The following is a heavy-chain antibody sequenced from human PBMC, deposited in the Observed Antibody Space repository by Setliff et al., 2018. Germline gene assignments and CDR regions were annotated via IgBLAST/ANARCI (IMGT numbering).Heavy chain of an antibody. CDR3: ASVPYSSGWYAYWYFDL. V-gene: IGHV4-30-4*02. Sequence: SETLSLTCTVSGGSISSGDYYWSWIRQPPGKGLEWIGYIYYSGSTYYNPSLKSRVTISVDTSKNQFSLILSSVTAADTAVYYCASVPYSSGWYAYWYFDLWGLAPWSPSPQ. D-gene: IGHD6-19*01. CDR1: GGSISSGDYY. CDR2: IYYSGST. J-gene: IGHJ2*01.